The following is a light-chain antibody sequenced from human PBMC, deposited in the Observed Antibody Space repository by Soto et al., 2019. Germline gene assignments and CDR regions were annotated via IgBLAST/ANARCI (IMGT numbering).Light chain of an antibody. CDR1: QSIKSY. CDR2: AAS. V-gene: IGKV1-39*01. Sequence: DIQMTQSPSSLSASVGDRVSITCRASQSIKSYLNWFQQKPGTAPKLLISAASSLQSGVPSRFSGSGSGTDFTLTISSLQPEDFATYYCQQSYSTPPTFGQGTKVEIK. J-gene: IGKJ1*01. CDR3: QQSYSTPPT.